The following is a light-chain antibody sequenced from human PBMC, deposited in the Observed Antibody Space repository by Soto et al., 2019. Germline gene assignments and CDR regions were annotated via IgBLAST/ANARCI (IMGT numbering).Light chain of an antibody. CDR3: GTWDSSLTAV. V-gene: IGLV1-51*01. J-gene: IGLJ7*01. Sequence: QSVLTQPPSVSAAPGQKVTISCSGSSSNIGSNYVSWYQQLPGRAPKLVIYDNTKRPSGIPDRFSGSKSGSSATLGVTGLQTGDEADYYCGTWDSSLTAVFGGGTQLTVL. CDR2: DNT. CDR1: SSNIGSNY.